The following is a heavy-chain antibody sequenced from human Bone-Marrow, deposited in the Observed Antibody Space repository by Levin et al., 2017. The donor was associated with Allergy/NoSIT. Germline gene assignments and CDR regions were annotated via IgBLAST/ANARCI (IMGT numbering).Heavy chain of an antibody. CDR1: GGSFSGYY. D-gene: IGHD3-9*01. CDR2: INHSGST. V-gene: IGHV4-34*01. CDR3: ASRLRYSRGSWFDP. Sequence: SETLSLTCAVYGGSFSGYYWSWIRQPPGKGLEWIGEINHSGSTNYNPSLKSRVTISVDTSKNQFSLKLSSVTAADTAVYYCASRLRYSRGSWFDPWGQGTLVTVSS. J-gene: IGHJ5*02.